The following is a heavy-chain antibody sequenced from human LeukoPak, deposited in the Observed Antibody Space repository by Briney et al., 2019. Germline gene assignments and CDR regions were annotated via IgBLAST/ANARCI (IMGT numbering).Heavy chain of an antibody. CDR2: ISTYSGNT. CDR1: GYTFTTYD. J-gene: IGHJ6*02. Sequence: ASVKVSCKASGYTFTTYDIHWVRQAPGQGLEWMGWISTYSGNTNYAQQFQGRVTMTTDTSTSTVYMELRSLRSDDTAVYYCARCNCRLTSGHEPPVYGLDVWGQGTTVTVS. V-gene: IGHV1-18*04. D-gene: IGHD2-2*01. CDR3: ARCNCRLTSGHEPPVYGLDV.